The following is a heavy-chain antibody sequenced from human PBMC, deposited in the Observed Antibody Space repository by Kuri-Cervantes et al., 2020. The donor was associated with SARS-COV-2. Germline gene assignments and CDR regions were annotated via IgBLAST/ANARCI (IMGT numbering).Heavy chain of an antibody. CDR2: IIPIFGTA. CDR3: ARVLRGYGSGGSCDSGAGY. Sequence: SVKVSCKASGGTFSSYAISWVRQAPGQGLEWMGGIIPIFGTANYAQKFQGRVTITADESTSTAYMELSSLISDDTAVYYCARVLRGYGSGGSCDSGAGYWGQGTLVTVSS. V-gene: IGHV1-69*13. J-gene: IGHJ4*02. D-gene: IGHD2-15*01. CDR1: GGTFSSYA.